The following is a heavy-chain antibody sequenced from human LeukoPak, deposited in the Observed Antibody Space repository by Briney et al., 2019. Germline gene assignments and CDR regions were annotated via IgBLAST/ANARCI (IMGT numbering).Heavy chain of an antibody. CDR1: AGSIVSYF. CDR2: IYYSGRI. Sequence: PSATLSLTCSVAAGSIVSYFCMWLRQPPGKGLEWIGSIYYSGRINYNPSLKNRLTISVDTSKNQFSLKLSSVPPADTAVFYCVRQRVLAPIDIWGQGTMVSVSS. V-gene: IGHV4-59*01. D-gene: IGHD6-25*01. CDR3: VRQRVLAPIDI. J-gene: IGHJ3*02.